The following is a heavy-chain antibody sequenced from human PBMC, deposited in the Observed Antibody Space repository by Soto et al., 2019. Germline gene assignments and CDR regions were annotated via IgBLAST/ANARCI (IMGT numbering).Heavy chain of an antibody. J-gene: IGHJ4*02. CDR3: AKEPNYDFWSGYRSFDS. Sequence: DVQLLESGGGLVQPGGSLRLSCTASGFTFSNYAMSWVRQAPGKGLEWVSSMSGRGGSTYYADSVKGRFTISRDNSKKTLDLHMSSLRAWETAFSYCAKEPNYDFWSGYRSFDSWGQGSRVTVSS. CDR1: GFTFSNYA. V-gene: IGHV3-23*01. CDR2: MSGRGGST. D-gene: IGHD3-3*01.